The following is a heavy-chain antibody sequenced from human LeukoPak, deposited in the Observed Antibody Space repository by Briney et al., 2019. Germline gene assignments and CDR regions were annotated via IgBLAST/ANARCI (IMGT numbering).Heavy chain of an antibody. CDR2: ISAYNDDT. CDR1: GYTFTSYV. D-gene: IGHD6-19*01. J-gene: IGHJ4*02. Sequence: ASVKVSCKASGYTFTSYVISWVRQAPGQGLEWMGWISAYNDDTNYAQKLQGRVTMTTDTSTSTAYMELRSLRSDDTAVYFCVREYSSGWYRRGGYFDYWGQGTLVTVSS. V-gene: IGHV1-18*01. CDR3: VREYSSGWYRRGGYFDY.